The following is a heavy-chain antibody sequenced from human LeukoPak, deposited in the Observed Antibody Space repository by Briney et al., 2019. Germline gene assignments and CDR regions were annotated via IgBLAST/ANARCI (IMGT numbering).Heavy chain of an antibody. J-gene: IGHJ4*02. Sequence: SETLSLTCSVSGGSISNYYWNWIRQPAGKGLEWIGRMHSSGSTNYNPSPKSRVTMSVDTSKNQFSLKLRSVTAADTAVYYCARGYYDSTGYYYPSFDYWGQGTLVTVSS. D-gene: IGHD3-22*01. V-gene: IGHV4-4*07. CDR3: ARGYYDSTGYYYPSFDY. CDR1: GGSISNYY. CDR2: MHSSGST.